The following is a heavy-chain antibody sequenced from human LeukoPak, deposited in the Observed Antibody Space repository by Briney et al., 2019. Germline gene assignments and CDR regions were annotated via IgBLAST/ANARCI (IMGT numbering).Heavy chain of an antibody. V-gene: IGHV3-20*04. Sequence: GGSLRPSCQPSGFPFDENGMSWVRQVPGKGLEWVSGINWSGGSTGYADPLRGRFTISRDNAKNSLYLQMDSLRAEDTALYYCARAPITSPFYFDYWGQGTLVTVSS. CDR1: GFPFDENG. CDR2: INWSGGST. J-gene: IGHJ4*02. CDR3: ARAPITSPFYFDY. D-gene: IGHD2-2*01.